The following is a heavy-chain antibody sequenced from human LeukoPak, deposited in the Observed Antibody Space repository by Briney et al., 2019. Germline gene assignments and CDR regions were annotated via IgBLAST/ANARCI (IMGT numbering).Heavy chain of an antibody. CDR3: ARGEDNANEYLREDY. D-gene: IGHD2/OR15-2a*01. J-gene: IGHJ4*02. V-gene: IGHV3-7*04. CDR2: INQDGSEK. Sequence: GGSLRLSCAGSGFPFSSYWMTWVRQAPGKGLEWVANINQDGSEKSYVDSVRGRFTISRDNAKNSLYLQMNRVGAEDTAVYYCARGEDNANEYLREDYWGQGILVTVSS. CDR1: GFPFSSYW.